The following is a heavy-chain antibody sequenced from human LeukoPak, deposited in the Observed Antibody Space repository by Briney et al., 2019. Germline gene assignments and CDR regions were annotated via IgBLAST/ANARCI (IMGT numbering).Heavy chain of an antibody. Sequence: GASVKVSCKASGGTFNNYTISWVRQAPGQGLEWMGGIIPIFGTANYAQKFQGRVTITADKSTSTVNMGLSSLRSEDTAVYYCARGPPQSGRFDYWGQGTLVTVSS. V-gene: IGHV1-69*06. CDR2: IIPIFGTA. CDR1: GGTFNNYT. J-gene: IGHJ4*02. D-gene: IGHD6-25*01. CDR3: ARGPPQSGRFDY.